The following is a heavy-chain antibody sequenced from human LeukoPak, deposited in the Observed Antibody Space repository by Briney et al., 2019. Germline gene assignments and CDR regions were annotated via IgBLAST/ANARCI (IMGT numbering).Heavy chain of an antibody. J-gene: IGHJ3*02. CDR1: GYGFTSYW. CDR3: ARRGFYYDSSVDAFDI. Sequence: GESLKISCKGSGYGFTSYWIGWVRQMPGKGLEWMGIIYPGDSDTRYSPSFQGQVTISADKSISTAYLQWSSLKASDTAMYYCARRGFYYDSSVDAFDIWGQGTMVTVSS. V-gene: IGHV5-51*01. CDR2: IYPGDSDT. D-gene: IGHD3-22*01.